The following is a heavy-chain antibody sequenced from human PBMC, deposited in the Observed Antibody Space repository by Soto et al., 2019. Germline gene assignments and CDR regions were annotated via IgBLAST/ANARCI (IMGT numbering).Heavy chain of an antibody. J-gene: IGHJ5*02. V-gene: IGHV4-39*01. CDR3: ARVRLGIVGATYMSWFDP. CDR1: GDSIGTTHSY. D-gene: IGHD1-26*01. CDR2: IHYSGST. Sequence: SETLSLTCTVSGDSIGTTHSYWAWIRQSPGKGLEWIGNIHYSGSTYYMPSLRSRVSMSIDTSKDQFSLKLKSVTAADTALYDCARVRLGIVGATYMSWFDPWGQGTLVTVSS.